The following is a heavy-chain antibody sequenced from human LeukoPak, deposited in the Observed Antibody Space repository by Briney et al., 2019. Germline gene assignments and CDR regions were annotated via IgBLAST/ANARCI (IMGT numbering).Heavy chain of an antibody. Sequence: GGSLRLSCAASGFTLSDYYMDWVRQAPGKGLEWVGRIKGKADGGTTEYAIPVRGRFTISRDDSKNTLYLQMNSLKTEDTAVYYCTTERDYFDYWGQGTLVTVSS. J-gene: IGHJ4*02. V-gene: IGHV3-15*01. CDR1: GFTLSDYY. CDR2: IKGKADGGTT. CDR3: TTERDYFDY.